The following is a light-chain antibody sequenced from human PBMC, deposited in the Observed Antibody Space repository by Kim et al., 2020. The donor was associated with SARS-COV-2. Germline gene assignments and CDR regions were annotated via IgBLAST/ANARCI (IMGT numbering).Light chain of an antibody. Sequence: SASVGDSVTITCRASQDIKNALTWFRQKPGKAPESLIYAASSLRSGVPSKFSGSGSGTDFTLTISSLQPEDFATYYCQQYWVYPVTFGQGTKLEI. CDR2: AAS. CDR3: QQYWVYPVT. J-gene: IGKJ2*01. CDR1: QDIKNA. V-gene: IGKV1-16*02.